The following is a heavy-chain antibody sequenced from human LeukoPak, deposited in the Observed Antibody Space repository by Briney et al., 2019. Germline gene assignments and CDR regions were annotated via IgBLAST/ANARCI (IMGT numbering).Heavy chain of an antibody. CDR3: AKDRPTMIVVVITGFDY. CDR1: GFTFSSYA. J-gene: IGHJ4*02. V-gene: IGHV3-23*01. Sequence: GGSLRLSCAASGFTFSSYAMSWVRQAPGKGLEWVSAISGSGGSTYYADSVKGRFTISRDNSKNTLYLQMNSLRAEDTAVYYCAKDRPTMIVVVITGFDYWGQGTLVTVSS. D-gene: IGHD3-22*01. CDR2: ISGSGGST.